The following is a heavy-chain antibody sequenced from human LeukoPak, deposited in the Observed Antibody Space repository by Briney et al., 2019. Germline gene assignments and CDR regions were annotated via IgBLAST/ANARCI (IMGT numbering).Heavy chain of an antibody. CDR2: IYYSGST. CDR1: GGSISSGDYY. CDR3: ASQDYYGSGSYYGGPPAFDY. V-gene: IGHV4-30-4*01. Sequence: PSETLSLTCTVSGGSISSGDYYWSWIRQPPGKGLEWIGYIYYSGSTYYNPSLKSRVTISVDTSKNQFSLKLSSVTAVDTAVYYCASQDYYGSGSYYGGPPAFDYWGQGTLVTVSS. D-gene: IGHD3-10*01. J-gene: IGHJ4*02.